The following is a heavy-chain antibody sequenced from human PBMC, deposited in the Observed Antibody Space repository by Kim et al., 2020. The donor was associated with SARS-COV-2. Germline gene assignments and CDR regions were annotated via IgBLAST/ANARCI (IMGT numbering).Heavy chain of an antibody. V-gene: IGHV4-59*08. CDR1: GGSISSYY. J-gene: IGHJ3*02. CDR3: ARLVVLWFGEKAFDI. Sequence: SETLSLTCTVSGGSISSYYWSWIRQPPGKGLEWIGYIYYSGSTNYNPSLKSRVTISVDTSKNQFSLKLSSVTTADTAVYYCARLVVLWFGEKAFDIWGQGTMVTVSS. CDR2: IYYSGST. D-gene: IGHD3-10*01.